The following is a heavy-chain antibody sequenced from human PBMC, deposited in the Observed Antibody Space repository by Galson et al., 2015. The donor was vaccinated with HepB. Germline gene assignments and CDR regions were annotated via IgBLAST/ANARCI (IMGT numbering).Heavy chain of an antibody. D-gene: IGHD3-10*01. J-gene: IGHJ3*02. CDR1: GYTFTNFG. CDR3: ARWFGDSDAFDI. CDR2: MNPSSGAT. Sequence: SVKVSCKASGYTFTNFGINWVRQATGQGLEWMGWMNPSSGATGFAQKFQGRVTMTSDSSISTAYMELSSLRSEDTAVYYCARWFGDSDAFDIWGQGTVVTVSS. V-gene: IGHV1-8*02.